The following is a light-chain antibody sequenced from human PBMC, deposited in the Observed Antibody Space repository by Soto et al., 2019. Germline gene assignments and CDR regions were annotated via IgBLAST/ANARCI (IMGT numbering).Light chain of an antibody. CDR2: LEGSGSY. CDR3: ETWDSNTHV. V-gene: IGLV4-60*02. CDR1: SGHSSYI. Sequence: QAVVTQSSSASASLGSSVKLTCTLSSGHSSYIIAWHQQQPGKAPRYLMKLEGSGSYNKGSGVPDRFSGSSSGADRYLTISSLQFEDEADYYCETWDSNTHVFGGGTKLTVL. J-gene: IGLJ3*02.